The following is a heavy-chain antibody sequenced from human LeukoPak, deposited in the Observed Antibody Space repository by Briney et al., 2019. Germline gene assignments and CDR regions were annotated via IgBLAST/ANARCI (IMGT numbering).Heavy chain of an antibody. D-gene: IGHD2-2*01. J-gene: IGHJ4*02. CDR2: INPNDGDT. Sequence: ASVKVCCKASGYTFTYCYMHWGRQAPGQGFELMGWINPNDGDTNYAQKFQGRVTMTRDTSISTAHMEVSRLRSDDTAVYYCARANFLYCSSSTCLFDYWGQGTLVTVSS. V-gene: IGHV1-2*02. CDR1: GYTFTYCY. CDR3: ARANFLYCSSSTCLFDY.